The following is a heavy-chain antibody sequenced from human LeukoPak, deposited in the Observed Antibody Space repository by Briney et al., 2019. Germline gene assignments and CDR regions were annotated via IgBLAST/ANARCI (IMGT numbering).Heavy chain of an antibody. Sequence: PSETLSLTCTVSGDSISSRSYYWSWIRQPPGKGLEWIGYIYYSGSTNYNPSLKSRVTISVDTSKNQFSLKLSSVTAADTAVYYCARERGGGTRDSWGQGTLVIVSS. CDR2: IYYSGST. V-gene: IGHV4-61*01. J-gene: IGHJ4*02. D-gene: IGHD3-16*01. CDR1: GDSISSRSYY. CDR3: ARERGGGTRDS.